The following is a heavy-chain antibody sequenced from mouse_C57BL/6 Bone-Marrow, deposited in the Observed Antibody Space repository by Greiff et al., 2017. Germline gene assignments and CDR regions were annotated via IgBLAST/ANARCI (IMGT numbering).Heavy chain of an antibody. D-gene: IGHD1-1*01. CDR2: ILPGSGST. Sequence: VQLQQPGAELVKPGASVKVSCKATGYTFTGYWIEWVKQRPGHGLEWIGEILPGSGSTNYNEKFKGKATFTADTSSNTAYMQLSSLTTEDSAIYYCARFITTVVAYWYFDVWGTGTTVTVSS. J-gene: IGHJ1*03. V-gene: IGHV1-9*01. CDR1: GYTFTGYW. CDR3: ARFITTVVAYWYFDV.